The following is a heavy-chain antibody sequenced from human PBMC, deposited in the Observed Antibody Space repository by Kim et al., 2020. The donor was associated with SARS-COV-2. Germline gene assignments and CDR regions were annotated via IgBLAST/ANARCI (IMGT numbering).Heavy chain of an antibody. CDR1: GGSISSSSYY. J-gene: IGHJ4*02. CDR3: ARHQGDTDSGFDY. CDR2: IYYSGST. V-gene: IGHV4-39*01. Sequence: SETLSLTCTVSGGSISSSSYYWGWIRQPPGKGLEWIGSIYYSGSTYYNPSLKSRVTISVDTSKNQFSLKLSSVTAADTAVYYCARHQGDTDSGFDYWGQGTLVTVSS. D-gene: IGHD1-26*01.